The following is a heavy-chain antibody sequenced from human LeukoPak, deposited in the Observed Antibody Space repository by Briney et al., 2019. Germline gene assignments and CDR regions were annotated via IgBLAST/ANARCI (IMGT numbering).Heavy chain of an antibody. J-gene: IGHJ4*02. V-gene: IGHV4-39*01. Sequence: SETLSLTCTVSGGSIIGSTSYWGWIRQPPGKGLDWIGIINYSGSTYYNPSLRSRVAISVDTSKNQFSLKLNSVTASDTAVYYCARGYDYWGQGTLVTVSS. CDR2: INYSGST. CDR3: ARGYDY. CDR1: GGSIIGSTSY. D-gene: IGHD3-22*01.